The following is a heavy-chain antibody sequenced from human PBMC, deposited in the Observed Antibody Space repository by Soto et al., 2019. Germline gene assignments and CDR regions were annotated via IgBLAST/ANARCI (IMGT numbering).Heavy chain of an antibody. J-gene: IGHJ6*02. CDR1: GGSLSSYY. CDR2: IYYSGST. D-gene: IGHD3-10*01. V-gene: IGHV4-59*01. CDR3: ATVPAGSPPGV. Sequence: SETLSLTCVVSGGSLSSYYGSWIRQPPGKGLEWIGYIYYSGSTNYNPSLKSRVTISVDTAYMELSSLRSADTAIYYCATVPAGSPPGVWGQGTTVPVSS.